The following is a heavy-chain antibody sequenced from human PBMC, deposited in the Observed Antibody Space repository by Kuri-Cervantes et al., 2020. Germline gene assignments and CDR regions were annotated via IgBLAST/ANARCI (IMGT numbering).Heavy chain of an antibody. J-gene: IGHJ4*02. CDR3: ARPQSGSYYGAFDY. CDR1: GFTFDDYA. D-gene: IGHD1-26*01. CDR2: INWSGSRT. V-gene: IGHV3-20*04. Sequence: GGSLRLSCAASGFTFDDYAMHWVRQAPGKGLEWVSGINWSGSRTGYADSVKGRFTVSRDNARNSLYLQMNSLRAEDTALYYCARPQSGSYYGAFDYWGQGTLVTVSS.